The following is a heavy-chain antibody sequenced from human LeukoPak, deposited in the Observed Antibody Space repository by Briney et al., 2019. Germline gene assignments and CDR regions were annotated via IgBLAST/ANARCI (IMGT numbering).Heavy chain of an antibody. Sequence: GASVKLSCKASGATFSSYAISWDREAPGQGLEWMGRIIPILGIANYAQKFQGRGTITADKSTSTAYMELSSLRSEDTAVYYCARDLWDIVVSPDYWGQGTLVTVSS. V-gene: IGHV1-69*04. CDR1: GATFSSYA. J-gene: IGHJ4*02. D-gene: IGHD2-15*01. CDR2: IIPILGIA. CDR3: ARDLWDIVVSPDY.